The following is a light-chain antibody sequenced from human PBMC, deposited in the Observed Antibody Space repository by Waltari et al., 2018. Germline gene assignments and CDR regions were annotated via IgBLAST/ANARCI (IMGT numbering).Light chain of an antibody. CDR3: SSYTSSSTLVV. J-gene: IGLJ2*01. V-gene: IGLV2-14*01. Sequence: QSALTQPASVSGSPGQSITISCTGPSSDVGVYNYVSWYQQHPGKAPKLMIYDVSNRPSGVSNRFSGSKSGNTASLTISGLQAEDEADYYCSSYTSSSTLVVFGGGTKLTVL. CDR2: DVS. CDR1: SSDVGVYNY.